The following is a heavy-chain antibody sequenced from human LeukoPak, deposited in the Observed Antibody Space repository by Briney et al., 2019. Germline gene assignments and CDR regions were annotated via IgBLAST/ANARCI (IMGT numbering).Heavy chain of an antibody. Sequence: GGSLRLSCAASGFTVSSNYMTWVRQAPGKGLEWVSVIYKNAITFHADTVKGRFTISRDNSKNTLYLQMNNLRADDTAVYYCARDPSYSENLDYWGQGTLVTVSS. V-gene: IGHV3-53*01. CDR2: IYKNAIT. CDR3: ARDPSYSENLDY. D-gene: IGHD1-26*01. CDR1: GFTVSSNY. J-gene: IGHJ4*02.